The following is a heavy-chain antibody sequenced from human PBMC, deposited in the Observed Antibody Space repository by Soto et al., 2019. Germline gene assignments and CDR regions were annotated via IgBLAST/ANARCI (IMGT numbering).Heavy chain of an antibody. Sequence: QVTLKESGPVLVKPTETLTLTCTVSGLSLSTGKLGVSWIRQPPGKALAWLAHIFSNDDKSYSTSLRSRVTISKDTSRSQVVLTMTNMDPLDSGTYYCALIKDCSRTDCYLASFDPWGQGTLVTVSS. CDR2: IFSNDDK. D-gene: IGHD2-2*01. CDR3: ALIKDCSRTDCYLASFDP. J-gene: IGHJ5*02. CDR1: GLSLSTGKLG. V-gene: IGHV2-26*01.